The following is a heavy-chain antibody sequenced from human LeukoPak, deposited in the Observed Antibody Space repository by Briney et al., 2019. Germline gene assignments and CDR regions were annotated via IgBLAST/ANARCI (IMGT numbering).Heavy chain of an antibody. V-gene: IGHV1-46*03. D-gene: IGHD4-23*01. CDR2: INPSGGST. CDR3: ARENLGGTNPNFDY. Sequence: ASVKVSCKASGYTFTGYYMHWVRQAPGQGLEWMGIINPSGGSTSYAQKLPGRVTITRDKSTSTDYMELSSLRSEDTAVYYCARENLGGTNPNFDYWGQGTLVTVSS. J-gene: IGHJ4*02. CDR1: GYTFTGYY.